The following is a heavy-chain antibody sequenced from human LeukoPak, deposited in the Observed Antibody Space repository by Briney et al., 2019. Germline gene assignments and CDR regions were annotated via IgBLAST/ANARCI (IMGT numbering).Heavy chain of an antibody. Sequence: GGSLRLSCAVSGFTFSDHYMSWIRQAPGQGLEWVSYIGIGENTMYYADSVKGRFTISRDNAQNSLYLQMNSLRADDTAVYYCARGHWGLDYWGQGALVIVSS. D-gene: IGHD7-27*01. V-gene: IGHV3-11*01. J-gene: IGHJ4*02. CDR2: IGIGENTM. CDR1: GFTFSDHY. CDR3: ARGHWGLDY.